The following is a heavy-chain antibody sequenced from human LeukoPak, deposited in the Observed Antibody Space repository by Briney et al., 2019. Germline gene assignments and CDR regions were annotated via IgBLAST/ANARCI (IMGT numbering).Heavy chain of an antibody. V-gene: IGHV4-39*01. J-gene: IGHJ4*02. CDR1: GGSISSSGYY. D-gene: IGHD6-13*01. CDR2: SYYSGST. Sequence: PSETLSLTCSVSGGSISSSGYYWGRIRQPPGKGLEWIGTSYYSGSTYDNPSLKRRVTISVYTSNNQSFLNLRSVTGADTAVYYCARHPPYTAYSGSRGANYFDYWGQGTLVTVSS. CDR3: ARHPPYTAYSGSRGANYFDY.